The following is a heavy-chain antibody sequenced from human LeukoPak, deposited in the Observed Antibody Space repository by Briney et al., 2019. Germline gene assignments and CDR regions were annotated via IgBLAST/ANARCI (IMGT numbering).Heavy chain of an antibody. CDR2: ISGSGGNT. V-gene: IGHV3-23*01. J-gene: IGHJ4*02. Sequence: GGSLRLSCAASGFTFSNYAMSWVRQAPGKGLEWVSAISGSGGNTYYADSVKGRFTISRDNSKNTLYLQMNSLRAEDTAVYYCAKAKRVYDSSGYYPFVYWGQGTLVTVSS. D-gene: IGHD3-22*01. CDR3: AKAKRVYDSSGYYPFVY. CDR1: GFTFSNYA.